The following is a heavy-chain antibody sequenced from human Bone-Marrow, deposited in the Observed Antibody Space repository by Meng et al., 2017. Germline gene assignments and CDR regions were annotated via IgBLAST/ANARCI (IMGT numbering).Heavy chain of an antibody. V-gene: IGHV3-21*01. D-gene: IGHD2-21*02. CDR1: GFTFSSYS. Sequence: GESLKISCAASGFTFSSYSMNWARQAPGKGLEWVSSISSSSSYIYYADSVKGRFTISRDNAKNSLYLQMNSLRAEDTAVYYCARDPLYCGGDCSINWFDPWGQGTLVTVSS. CDR3: ARDPLYCGGDCSINWFDP. CDR2: ISSSSSYI. J-gene: IGHJ5*02.